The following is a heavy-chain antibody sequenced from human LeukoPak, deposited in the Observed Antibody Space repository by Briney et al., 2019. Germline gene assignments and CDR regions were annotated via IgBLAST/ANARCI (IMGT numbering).Heavy chain of an antibody. J-gene: IGHJ4*02. V-gene: IGHV3-23*01. Sequence: GSLRLSCAASGFTFSSYAMTWVRRAPGKGLEWVSAISAGGGSTYYADSVKGRFTISRDSSKNTLYLQMNSLRAEDTAVYYCAKTRDNSGYYYFDYWGQGTLVTVSS. CDR2: ISAGGGST. D-gene: IGHD3-22*01. CDR3: AKTRDNSGYYYFDY. CDR1: GFTFSSYA.